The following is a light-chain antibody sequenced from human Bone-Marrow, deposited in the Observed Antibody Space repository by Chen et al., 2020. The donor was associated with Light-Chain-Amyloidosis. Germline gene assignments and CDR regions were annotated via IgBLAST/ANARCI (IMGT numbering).Light chain of an antibody. V-gene: IGLV1-47*01. CDR1: SSNLGINY. CDR2: RNN. J-gene: IGLJ1*01. Sequence: QSVLTQPPSASGTPGQRVTISCSAASSNLGINYFYWYQHFPAAAPNLLNHRNNQRPSGVPGLFSASHSGTSALLAISGLRCEAEAEYYCAAWDGSLSGYVFGHGNKVIVL. CDR3: AAWDGSLSGYV.